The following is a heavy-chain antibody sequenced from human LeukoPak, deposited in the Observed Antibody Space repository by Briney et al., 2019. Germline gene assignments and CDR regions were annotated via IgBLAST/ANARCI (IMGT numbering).Heavy chain of an antibody. D-gene: IGHD3-16*01. Sequence: SQTLSLTCAISGDSLSSNSATWNWVRQSPSRGLEWLGRTYYRSKWYNDYAVSVKGRVTINPDASKKQFSLQLNSVTPEDTAMYYCARGNGYPFDYWGQGTLVTVSS. CDR2: TYYRSKWYN. CDR1: GDSLSSNSAT. J-gene: IGHJ4*02. V-gene: IGHV6-1*01. CDR3: ARGNGYPFDY.